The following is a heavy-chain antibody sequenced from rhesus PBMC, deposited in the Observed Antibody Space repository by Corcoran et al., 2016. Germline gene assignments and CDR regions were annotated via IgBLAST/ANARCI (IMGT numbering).Heavy chain of an antibody. J-gene: IGHJ4*01. D-gene: IGHD5-30*01. CDR1: GGSISSHY. CDR2: SSGSGGGT. CDR3: ARDEGYSGYSELAEFDY. V-gene: IGHV4-173*01. Sequence: QVQLQESGPGLVKPSETLSLTCAVSGGSISSHYWSWIRQPPGKGLAWIGRSSGSGGGTNYNPSLKSRVTISTNTSKNECTLKRGSVTAADTAVDYCARDEGYSGYSELAEFDYWGQGVLVTVSS.